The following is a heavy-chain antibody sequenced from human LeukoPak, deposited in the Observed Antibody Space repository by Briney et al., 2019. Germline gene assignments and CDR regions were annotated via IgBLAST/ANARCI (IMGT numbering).Heavy chain of an antibody. J-gene: IGHJ3*02. CDR2: FDPEEGKT. D-gene: IGHD3-22*01. Sequence: ASVKVSCKVSGYTLTELSMYWVRQAPGKGLEWMGGFDPEEGKTIYAQKFQGRVTMTEDTSTDTAYMELSSLRSEDTAVYYCATYYYDSSGYHFDAFDTWGQGTLVTVSS. CDR1: GYTLTELS. CDR3: ATYYYDSSGYHFDAFDT. V-gene: IGHV1-24*01.